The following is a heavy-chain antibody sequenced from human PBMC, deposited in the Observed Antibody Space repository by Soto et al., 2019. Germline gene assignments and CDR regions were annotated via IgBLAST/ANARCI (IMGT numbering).Heavy chain of an antibody. V-gene: IGHV1-2*02. J-gene: IGHJ6*02. CDR1: GYTFTGYY. CDR3: ARDGGVIINQNYYYGMDV. D-gene: IGHD3-3*01. Sequence: SVKLSCTASGYTFTGYYMHWVRQAPGQGLEWMGWINPNSGGTNYAQKFQGRVTMTRDTSISTAYMELSRLRSDDTAVYYCARDGGVIINQNYYYGMDVCGQGTTVTVS. CDR2: INPNSGGT.